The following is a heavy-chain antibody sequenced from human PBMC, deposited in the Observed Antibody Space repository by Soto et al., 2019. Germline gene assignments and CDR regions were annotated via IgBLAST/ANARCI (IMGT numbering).Heavy chain of an antibody. D-gene: IGHD1-20*01. CDR3: TRRYNWNDDSFDP. Sequence: QLQLQEAGPGLVTPSQALSLTCTVSGASISVHSYYWTWIRQPPGKGLEWIGSSYCSGPTYFNPSHKSRATISVDTSKNQFSLRLTSVTAADTAIYYCTRRYNWNDDSFDPWGPEALVTVSS. CDR2: SYCSGPT. J-gene: IGHJ5*02. CDR1: GASISVHSYY. V-gene: IGHV4-39*01.